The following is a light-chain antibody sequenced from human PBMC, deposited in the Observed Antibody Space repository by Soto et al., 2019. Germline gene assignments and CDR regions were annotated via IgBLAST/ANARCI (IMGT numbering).Light chain of an antibody. J-gene: IGKJ1*01. CDR1: QSVSSY. V-gene: IGKV3-11*01. Sequence: EIVLTQSPAPLSLSQGEKAPLSCRASQSVSSYLAWYQQKPGQAPRLLIYDASNRATGIPARFSGSGSGTDFTLTISSLEPEDFAVYYCQRRSNWPPEWTFGQGTKVDIK. CDR2: DAS. CDR3: QRRSNWPPEWT.